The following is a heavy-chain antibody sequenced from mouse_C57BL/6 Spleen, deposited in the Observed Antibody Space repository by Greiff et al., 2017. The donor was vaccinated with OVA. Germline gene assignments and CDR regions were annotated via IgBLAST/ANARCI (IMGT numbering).Heavy chain of an antibody. CDR2: INPSSGYT. Sequence: VQLQQSGADLAKPGASVKLSCKASGYTFTSYWMHWVKQRPGQGLEWIGYINPSSGYTKYNQKFKDKATLTADKSSSTAYMQLSSLTSEDSAVYYCARYLDSSGHYFDYWGQGTTLTVSS. V-gene: IGHV1-7*01. CDR3: ARYLDSSGHYFDY. D-gene: IGHD3-2*02. CDR1: GYTFTSYW. J-gene: IGHJ2*01.